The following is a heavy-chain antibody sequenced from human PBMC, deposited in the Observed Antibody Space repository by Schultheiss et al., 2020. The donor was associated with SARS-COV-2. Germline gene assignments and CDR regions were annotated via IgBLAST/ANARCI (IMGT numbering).Heavy chain of an antibody. Sequence: GGSLRLSCAASGFTFDDYAMHWVRQAPGKGLEWVSGISWNSGSIGYADSVKGRFTISRDNSKNTLYLQMNSLRAEDTAVYYCASGDSSGYRTPFDYWGQGTLVTVSS. J-gene: IGHJ4*02. D-gene: IGHD3-22*01. CDR1: GFTFDDYA. CDR3: ASGDSSGYRTPFDY. V-gene: IGHV3-9*01. CDR2: ISWNSGSI.